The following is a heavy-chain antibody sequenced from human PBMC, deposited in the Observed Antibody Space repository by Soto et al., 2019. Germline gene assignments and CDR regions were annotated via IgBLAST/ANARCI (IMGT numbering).Heavy chain of an antibody. CDR3: AKGVAVGFHFGSSTDRGFDP. Sequence: EVQLLESGGGLVQPGGSLRLSCVASGFTFSNYAMSWVRQAPGKGLEWVSIISGSGGTTYHADSVKDRFTISRDNSKNTLFLQMNSLRAEDTAVYYCAKGVAVGFHFGSSTDRGFDPWGQGTLVTVSS. V-gene: IGHV3-23*01. J-gene: IGHJ5*02. D-gene: IGHD6-6*01. CDR2: ISGSGGTT. CDR1: GFTFSNYA.